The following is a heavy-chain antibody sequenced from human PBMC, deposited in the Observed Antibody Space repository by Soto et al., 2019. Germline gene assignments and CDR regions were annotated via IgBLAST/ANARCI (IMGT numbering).Heavy chain of an antibody. CDR1: GYTFTGYY. CDR2: INPNRGGT. J-gene: IGHJ4*02. CDR3: ACFGVEQYYFDY. Sequence: ASVKVSCKASGYTFTGYYMHWVRQAPGQGLEWMGWINPNRGGTNYAQKFQGRVTMTTDKSTSTAYMELSSLRSEYTAVYYCACFGVEQYYFDYWGQGTLVTVSS. D-gene: IGHD3-3*01. V-gene: IGHV1-2*02.